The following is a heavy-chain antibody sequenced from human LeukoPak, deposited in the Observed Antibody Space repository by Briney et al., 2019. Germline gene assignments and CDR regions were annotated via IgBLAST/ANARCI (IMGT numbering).Heavy chain of an antibody. CDR1: GGSFSDYY. J-gene: IGHJ5*02. CDR3: ARGGGMDTAMPFDP. D-gene: IGHD5-18*01. V-gene: IGHV4-34*01. Sequence: PSDSLSLTCAVYGGSFSDYYWSWIRHPPGKGLEWIGEINHSGSTNYSPSFKSRVTISVDTSKNQFSLKLSSVTAADTAVYYCARGGGMDTAMPFDPWGQGTLVTVSS. CDR2: INHSGST.